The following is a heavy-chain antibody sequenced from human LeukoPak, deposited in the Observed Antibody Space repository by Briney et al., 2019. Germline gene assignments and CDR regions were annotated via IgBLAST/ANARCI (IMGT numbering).Heavy chain of an antibody. CDR2: TYYRSKWYN. V-gene: IGHV6-1*01. J-gene: IGHJ3*02. CDR1: GDSVSSNTVA. Sequence: SQTLSLTCAISGDSVSSNTVAWNWIRQSPSRGLEWLGRTYYRSKWYNDYAVSVKGLITINPDTSKNQFSLQLKSVTPEDTAVYYCAREGWQRDAFDIWGQGTTVIVSP. CDR3: AREGWQRDAFDI. D-gene: IGHD5-24*01.